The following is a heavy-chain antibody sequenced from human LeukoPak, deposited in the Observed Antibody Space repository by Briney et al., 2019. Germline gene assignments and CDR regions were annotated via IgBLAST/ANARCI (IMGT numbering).Heavy chain of an antibody. D-gene: IGHD3-3*01. Sequence: SVKGRFTISRDNSKYTLYLQINSLRAEDTAVYYCAKSLGFRPYGTDVWGQGTTVTVSS. CDR3: AKSLGFRPYGTDV. J-gene: IGHJ6*02. V-gene: IGHV3-30*02.